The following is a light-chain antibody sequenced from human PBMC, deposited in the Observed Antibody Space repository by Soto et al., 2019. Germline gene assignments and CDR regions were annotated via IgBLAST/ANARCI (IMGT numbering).Light chain of an antibody. CDR1: QSVDKF. Sequence: EVELTQSPATLSLSPGETATLSCRASQSVDKFLAWYQQKPGQAPRLLIYDASNRATGIPARFSGSGSGTDFTLTISSLEPEDFAVYYCQQRSNWPFFGPGTKVDIK. CDR3: QQRSNWPF. J-gene: IGKJ3*01. CDR2: DAS. V-gene: IGKV3-11*01.